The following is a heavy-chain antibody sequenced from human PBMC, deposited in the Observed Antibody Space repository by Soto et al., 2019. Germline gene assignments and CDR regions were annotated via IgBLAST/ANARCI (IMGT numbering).Heavy chain of an antibody. J-gene: IGHJ5*02. Sequence: QVQLVQSGAEVKKPGASVKVSCKASGYTFTSYAMHWVRQAPGQRHEGMGWINAGNGNTKYSQKFQGRVTITRDTSASTAYMGLGSLRSVDTAVYYCARGEGCSSTSCQGGWFDPWGQGTLVTVSS. CDR2: INAGNGNT. D-gene: IGHD2-2*01. CDR3: ARGEGCSSTSCQGGWFDP. CDR1: GYTFTSYA. V-gene: IGHV1-3*01.